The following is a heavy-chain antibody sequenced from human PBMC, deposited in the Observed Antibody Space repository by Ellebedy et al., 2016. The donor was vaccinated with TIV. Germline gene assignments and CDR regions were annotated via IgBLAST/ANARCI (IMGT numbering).Heavy chain of an antibody. CDR2: ISYDGSNK. CDR3: AREGWLALDY. D-gene: IGHD6-19*01. V-gene: IGHV3-30-3*01. CDR1: GFTFSSYA. J-gene: IGHJ4*02. Sequence: GGSLRLSXAASGFTFSSYAMHWVRQAPGKGLEWVAVISYDGSNKYYADSVKGRFTISRDNSKNTLYLQMNSLRAEDTAVYYCAREGWLALDYWGQGTLVTVSS.